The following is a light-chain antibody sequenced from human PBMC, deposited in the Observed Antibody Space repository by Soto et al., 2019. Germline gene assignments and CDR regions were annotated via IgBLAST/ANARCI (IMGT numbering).Light chain of an antibody. CDR3: QQYNNWPPWT. V-gene: IGKV3-15*01. CDR2: GAF. Sequence: EIMITQSPFTLPVSPGERATLSCRASQSVSSNLAWYQQKPGQAPRLLIYGAFTRATGIPARFSGSGSGTEFTLTISSLLSEDFAVYYCQQYNNWPPWTFCQGTKVDIK. J-gene: IGKJ1*01. CDR1: QSVSSN.